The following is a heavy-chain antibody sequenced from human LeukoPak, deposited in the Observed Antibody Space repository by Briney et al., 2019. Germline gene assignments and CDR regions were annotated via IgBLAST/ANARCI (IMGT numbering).Heavy chain of an antibody. CDR3: ARDRSLRELWLRNWFDP. D-gene: IGHD5-18*01. J-gene: IGHJ5*02. Sequence: SVKVSCKASGGTFSSYAISWVRQAPGQGLEWMGGIIPIFGTANYAQKFQGRVTITADESTSTAYMELSSLRSEDSAVYYCARDRSLRELWLRNWFDPWGQGTLVTVSS. V-gene: IGHV1-69*13. CDR1: GGTFSSYA. CDR2: IIPIFGTA.